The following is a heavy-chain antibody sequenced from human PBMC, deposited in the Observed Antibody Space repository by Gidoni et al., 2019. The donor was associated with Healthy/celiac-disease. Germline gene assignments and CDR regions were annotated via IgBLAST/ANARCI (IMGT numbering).Heavy chain of an antibody. CDR3: ARHWTLDYTPNWFDP. V-gene: IGHV4-39*01. Sequence: GSTYYNPSLKSRVTISVDTSKNQFSLKLSSVTAADTAVYYCARHWTLDYTPNWFDPWGQGTLVTVSS. J-gene: IGHJ5*02. CDR2: GST. D-gene: IGHD4-4*01.